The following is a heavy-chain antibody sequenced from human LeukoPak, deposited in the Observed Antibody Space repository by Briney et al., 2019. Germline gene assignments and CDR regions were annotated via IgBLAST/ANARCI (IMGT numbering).Heavy chain of an antibody. D-gene: IGHD1-26*01. CDR1: GFTFSSYE. V-gene: IGHV3-48*03. CDR2: ISSSGSTI. Sequence: GGSLRLSCAASGFTFSSYEMNWVRQAPGKGLEWVSYISSSGSTIYYADSVKGRFTISRDNAKNSLYLQMNSLRSEDTAVYYCARENSGSYYQFDCWGQGTLVTVSS. CDR3: ARENSGSYYQFDC. J-gene: IGHJ4*02.